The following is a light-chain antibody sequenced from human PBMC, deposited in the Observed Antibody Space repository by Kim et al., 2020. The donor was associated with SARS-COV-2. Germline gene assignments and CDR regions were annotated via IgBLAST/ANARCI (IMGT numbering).Light chain of an antibody. J-gene: IGLJ3*02. CDR3: QVWDGSRDHWV. CDR1: RVRDMT. CDR2: DER. V-gene: IGLV3-21*02. Sequence: APGETARITCGGDRVRDMTVGWYRRRTGQATVVGIADERGRPSGIPGRFGGTNWEKAATLTINRIEAGDEGDYYCQVWDGSRDHWVFGGGTQVTVL.